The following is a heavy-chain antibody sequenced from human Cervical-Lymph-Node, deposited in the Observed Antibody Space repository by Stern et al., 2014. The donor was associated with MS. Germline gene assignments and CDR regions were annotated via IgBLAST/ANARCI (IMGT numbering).Heavy chain of an antibody. Sequence: VQLVESGAEVKKPGASVKVSCKTSGFTFTSYYLHWVRQAPGQGLEWMGIINPTTGGTTYAQIFQGRVTMTRDSSTSTVYMELSSLRSEDTAVYYCARYLTTVDPFDYWGQGTLVTVSS. CDR1: GFTFTSYY. CDR3: ARYLTTVDPFDY. J-gene: IGHJ4*02. D-gene: IGHD4-23*01. V-gene: IGHV1-46*03. CDR2: INPTTGGT.